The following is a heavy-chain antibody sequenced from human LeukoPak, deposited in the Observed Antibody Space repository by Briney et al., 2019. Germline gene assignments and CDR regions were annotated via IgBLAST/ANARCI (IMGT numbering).Heavy chain of an antibody. D-gene: IGHD1-26*01. V-gene: IGHV3-30-3*01. J-gene: IGHJ5*02. CDR2: ISYDGSDK. CDR3: ARINKWELLDWFDP. CDR1: GFTFSSYA. Sequence: GGSLRLSCAASGFTFSSYAFHWVRQAPGKGLEWVAVISYDGSDKYYADSVRGRFTISRDNSENTLYLQMNSLRAEDTAVYYCARINKWELLDWFDPWGQGTLVTVSS.